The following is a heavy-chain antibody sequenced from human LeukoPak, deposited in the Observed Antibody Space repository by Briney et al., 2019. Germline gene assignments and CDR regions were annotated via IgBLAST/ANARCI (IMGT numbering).Heavy chain of an antibody. CDR2: LRYDGSSK. CDR3: AKDHRAYCGGDCVDFDY. D-gene: IGHD2-21*02. V-gene: IGHV3-30*02. CDR1: GFTFSSYG. J-gene: IGHJ4*02. Sequence: GGSLRLSCAASGFTFSSYGMHWVRQAPGKGLEWVAFLRYDGSSKYYADSVKGRFTISRDNSKNTLYLQMNSLRAEDTAVYYCAKDHRAYCGGDCVDFDYWGQGTLVTVSS.